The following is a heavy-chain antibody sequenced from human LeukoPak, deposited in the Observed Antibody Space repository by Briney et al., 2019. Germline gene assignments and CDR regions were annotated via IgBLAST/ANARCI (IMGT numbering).Heavy chain of an antibody. CDR2: IYSGGST. CDR1: GFTVSSNY. CDR3: ARKTTVTKGGAFDI. J-gene: IGHJ3*02. D-gene: IGHD4-17*01. Sequence: PGGSLRLSCAASGFTVSSNYMSWVRQAPGKGLEWVSVIYSGGSTYYADSGKGRFTISRDNSKNTLYLQMNSLRAEDTAVYYCARKTTVTKGGAFDIWGQGTMVTVSS. V-gene: IGHV3-53*01.